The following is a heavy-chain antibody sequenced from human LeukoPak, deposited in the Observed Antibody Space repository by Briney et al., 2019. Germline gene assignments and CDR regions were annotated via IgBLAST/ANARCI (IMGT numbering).Heavy chain of an antibody. CDR3: ARVVSGRAVDP. J-gene: IGHJ5*02. Sequence: SQTLSLTCTVSGGSISSGDYYWSWIHQPPGKGLEWIGYIYYSGSTYYNPSLKSRVTISVDTSKNQFSQKLSSVTAADTAVYYCARVVSGRAVDPWGQGTLVTVSS. D-gene: IGHD5-24*01. CDR2: IYYSGST. CDR1: GGSISSGDYY. V-gene: IGHV4-30-4*01.